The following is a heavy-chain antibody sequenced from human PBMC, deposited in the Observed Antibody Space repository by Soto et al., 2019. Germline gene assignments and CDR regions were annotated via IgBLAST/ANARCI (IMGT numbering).Heavy chain of an antibody. CDR3: AASPSFWQNYYYGAMDV. J-gene: IGHJ6*02. Sequence: ASVKVSCKTSGFTFTYSAIQWMRQVRGQRLEWIGWIVVGSDNTNYAQKFQERVTITRDLSTNTVYMDLSGLRSEDTAVYYCAASPSFWQNYYYGAMDVWGQGTTVIVSS. V-gene: IGHV1-58*02. CDR2: IVVGSDNT. CDR1: GFTFTYSA.